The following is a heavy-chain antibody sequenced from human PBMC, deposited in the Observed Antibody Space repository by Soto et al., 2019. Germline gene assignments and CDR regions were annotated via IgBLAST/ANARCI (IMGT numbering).Heavy chain of an antibody. D-gene: IGHD3-3*01. CDR3: AREAVKDDFWSGYYSPDYYYYLDV. V-gene: IGHV4-59*01. CDR2: LYYSGST. Sequence: QVQLQESGPGLVKPSETLSLTCTVSGGSLSRYFWSWIRQPPGKGLEWIGDLYYSGSTNYNPSLKGRVTLSVETSKNQFSLNLRSATAADTAVYYCAREAVKDDFWSGYYSPDYYYYLDVWGKGTTVTVSS. CDR1: GGSLSRYF. J-gene: IGHJ6*03.